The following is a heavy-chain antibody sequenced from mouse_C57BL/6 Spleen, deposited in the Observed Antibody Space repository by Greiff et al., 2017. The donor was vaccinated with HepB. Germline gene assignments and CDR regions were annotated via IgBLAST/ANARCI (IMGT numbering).Heavy chain of an antibody. Sequence: EVQGVESGGDLVKPGGSLKLSCAASGFTFSSYGMSWVRQTPDKRLEWVATISSGGSYTYYPDSVKGRFTISRDNAKNTLYLQMSSLKSEDTAMYYCARTATIVTTVYFDYWGQGTTLTVSS. CDR3: ARTATIVTTVYFDY. CDR1: GFTFSSYG. CDR2: ISSGGSYT. D-gene: IGHD2-5*01. J-gene: IGHJ2*01. V-gene: IGHV5-6*01.